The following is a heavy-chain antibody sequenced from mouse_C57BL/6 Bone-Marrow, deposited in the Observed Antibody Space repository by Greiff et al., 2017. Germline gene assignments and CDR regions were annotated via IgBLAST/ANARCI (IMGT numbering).Heavy chain of an antibody. J-gene: IGHJ4*01. V-gene: IGHV5-6*01. CDR1: GFTFSSYG. CDR3: ARNRVATTPYYAMDY. D-gene: IGHD1-1*02. Sequence: EVKVVESGGDLVKPGGSLKLSCAASGFTFSSYGMSWVRQTPDKRLEWVATISSGGSYTYYPDSVKGRFTISRDNAKNTLYLQMSSLKSEDTAMYYCARNRVATTPYYAMDYWGQGTSVTVSS. CDR2: ISSGGSYT.